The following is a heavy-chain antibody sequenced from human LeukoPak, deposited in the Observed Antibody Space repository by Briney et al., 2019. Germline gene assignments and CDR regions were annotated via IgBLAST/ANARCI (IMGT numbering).Heavy chain of an antibody. CDR2: IYTSGST. Sequence: SQTLSLTCTVSGSISGYYWSWIRQPPGKGLEWIGYIYTSGSTNYNPSLESRVTISVDTSKNQFSLDLSSVTAADTAVYYCARQKCTSASCLTKNAFDIWGQGTMVTVSS. CDR1: GSISGYY. J-gene: IGHJ3*02. V-gene: IGHV4-4*09. D-gene: IGHD2-2*01. CDR3: ARQKCTSASCLTKNAFDI.